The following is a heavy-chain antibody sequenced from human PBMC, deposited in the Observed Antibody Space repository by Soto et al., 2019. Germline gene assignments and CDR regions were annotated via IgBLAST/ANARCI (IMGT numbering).Heavy chain of an antibody. Sequence: ASVKVSCKASGYTFTSYGISWVRQAPGQGLEWMGWISAYNGNTNYAQKLQGRVTMTTDTSTSTAYMELRSLRSDDTAVYYCARDSSKDIVVVVAEIYYYYGMDVWGQGTTVTVSS. CDR3: ARDSSKDIVVVVAEIYYYYGMDV. CDR2: ISAYNGNT. D-gene: IGHD2-15*01. J-gene: IGHJ6*02. CDR1: GYTFTSYG. V-gene: IGHV1-18*01.